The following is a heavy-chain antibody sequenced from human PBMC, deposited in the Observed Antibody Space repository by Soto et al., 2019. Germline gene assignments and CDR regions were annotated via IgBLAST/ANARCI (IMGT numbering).Heavy chain of an antibody. CDR1: GYAFSSYA. D-gene: IGHD2-15*01. CDR3: ARDPASCPGFDP. V-gene: IGHV1-3*04. J-gene: IGHJ5*02. Sequence: ASVKVSCKASGYAFSSYAMHWVRQAPGQRLEWMGWINIGSGNTEYSQNFQDRITITRDTSASTVYMELSSLRSEDTAVYYCARDPASCPGFDPWGQGTLVTVSS. CDR2: INIGSGNT.